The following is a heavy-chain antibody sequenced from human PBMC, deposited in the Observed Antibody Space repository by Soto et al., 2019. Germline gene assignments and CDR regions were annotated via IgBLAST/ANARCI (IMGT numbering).Heavy chain of an antibody. J-gene: IGHJ4*02. Sequence: SETLSLTCTVSDGSISRYYWGWIRQPPGKGLEWIGYIFYTGSTNYSPSLKSRVTISVDTSKNQFSLKLSSVTAADTAVYYCARHYPIGNNWNYFDYWGQGTLGTVSS. D-gene: IGHD1-1*01. V-gene: IGHV4-59*08. CDR1: DGSISRYY. CDR3: ARHYPIGNNWNYFDY. CDR2: IFYTGST.